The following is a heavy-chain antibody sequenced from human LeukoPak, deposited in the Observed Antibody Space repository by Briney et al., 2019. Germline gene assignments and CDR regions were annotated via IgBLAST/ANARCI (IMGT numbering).Heavy chain of an antibody. Sequence: GGSLRLSCAASGFTFSSYGMHWVRQAPGKGLEWVSSISTSSLYIYYADSLKGRFTVSRDNARNSLYLQMSSLRADDTAVYYCARGTLNIPGEHGAFDYWGQGTLVTVSS. CDR2: ISTSSLYI. J-gene: IGHJ4*02. D-gene: IGHD1-14*01. CDR1: GFTFSSYG. CDR3: ARGTLNIPGEHGAFDY. V-gene: IGHV3-21*01.